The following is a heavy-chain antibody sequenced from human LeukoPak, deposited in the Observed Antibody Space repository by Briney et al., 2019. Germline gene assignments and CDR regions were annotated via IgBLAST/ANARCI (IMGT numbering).Heavy chain of an antibody. D-gene: IGHD6-13*01. Sequence: GGSLRLSCAASGFTFSSYSMNWVRQAPGKGLEWVSSISSSSSYIYYADSVKGRFTISRDNAKNSLYLQMNSLRAEDTAVYYCARSGYSSSWYGSRLYYFDYWGQGTLVTVSS. CDR3: ARSGYSSSWYGSRLYYFDY. V-gene: IGHV3-21*01. CDR1: GFTFSSYS. J-gene: IGHJ4*02. CDR2: ISSSSSYI.